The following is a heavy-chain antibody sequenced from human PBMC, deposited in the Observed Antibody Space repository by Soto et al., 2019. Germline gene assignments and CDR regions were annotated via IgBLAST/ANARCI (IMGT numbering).Heavy chain of an antibody. Sequence: GGSLRLSCVASGFTFGNSWMHWVRQAPGKGLEWVSRMNSDGSTTNYADSVKGRFTVSRDNAKYTLYLQMNSLRAEDTAVYYCATAEVDYWGPGTLVTVS. CDR3: ATAEVDY. V-gene: IGHV3-74*01. J-gene: IGHJ4*02. CDR1: GFTFGNSW. CDR2: MNSDGSTT.